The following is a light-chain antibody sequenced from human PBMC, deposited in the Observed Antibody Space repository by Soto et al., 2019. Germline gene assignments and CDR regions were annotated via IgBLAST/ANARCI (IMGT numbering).Light chain of an antibody. CDR3: LLYVSSGLLV. CDR1: SGSVSTSHN. CDR2: SAN. V-gene: IGLV8-61*01. Sequence: QTVVTQETSFSVSPGGTVTLTCGLSSGSVSTSHNPSWYQQTPGQPPRTLMYSANTRSSGVPDRFSGSFLGNKAALTITGAQAVDEGYYYCLLYVSSGLLVFGGGTKLTVL. J-gene: IGLJ3*02.